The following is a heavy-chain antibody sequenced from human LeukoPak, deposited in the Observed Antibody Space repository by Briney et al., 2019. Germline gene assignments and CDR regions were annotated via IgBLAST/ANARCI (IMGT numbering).Heavy chain of an antibody. CDR1: GCTFSSYA. D-gene: IGHD3-22*01. V-gene: IGHV3-33*08. CDR3: ARSLRDSSGYYFMD. J-gene: IGHJ4*02. CDR2: IWYDGSNK. Sequence: GGSLRLSCAASGCTFSSYAMNWVRQAPGKGLEWVAVIWYDGSNKYYADSVKGRFTISRDNSKNTLFLQMNSLRAEDTAVYYCARSLRDSSGYYFMDWGQGTLATVSS.